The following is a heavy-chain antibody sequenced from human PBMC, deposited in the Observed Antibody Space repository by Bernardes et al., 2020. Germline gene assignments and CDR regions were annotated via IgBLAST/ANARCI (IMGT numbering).Heavy chain of an antibody. J-gene: IGHJ6*04. CDR2: MNPNSGNT. CDR3: ARAFLFWSGYYTGPWGYYYGMDV. CDR1: GYTFTSYD. V-gene: IGHV1-8*01. Sequence: ASVKVSCKASGYTFTSYDINWVRQATGQGLEWMGWMNPNSGNTGYAQKFQGRVTMTRNTSISTAYMELSSLRSEDTAVYYCARAFLFWSGYYTGPWGYYYGMDVWGKGTTVTVSS. D-gene: IGHD3-3*01.